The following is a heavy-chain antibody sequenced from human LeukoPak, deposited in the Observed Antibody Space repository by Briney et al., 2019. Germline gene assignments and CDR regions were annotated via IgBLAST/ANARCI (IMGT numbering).Heavy chain of an antibody. CDR1: GGSITSYY. Sequence: PSETLSLTCTASGGSITSYYWSWIRQPPGKGLEWIGYIYYSGSTNYNPSLKSRVTVSIDTSKKQFSLKLSSVTAADTAVYYCARSPFFYDSSGYYPFDYWGQGTLVTVSS. D-gene: IGHD3-22*01. V-gene: IGHV4-59*01. J-gene: IGHJ4*02. CDR3: ARSPFFYDSSGYYPFDY. CDR2: IYYSGST.